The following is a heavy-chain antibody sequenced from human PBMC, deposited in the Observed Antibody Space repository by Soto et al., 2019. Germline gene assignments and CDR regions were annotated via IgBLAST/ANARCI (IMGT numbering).Heavy chain of an antibody. J-gene: IGHJ4*02. CDR2: IYSGGST. D-gene: IGHD5-18*01. V-gene: IGHV3-66*04. Sequence: PGGSLRLSCAASGFTVSSNYMSWVRQAPGKGLEWVSVIYSGGSTYYADSVKGRFTISRDNSKNTLYLQMNSLRAEDTAVYYCARQKGYSYVLLYHFDYWGQGTLVTVSS. CDR3: ARQKGYSYVLLYHFDY. CDR1: GFTVSSNY.